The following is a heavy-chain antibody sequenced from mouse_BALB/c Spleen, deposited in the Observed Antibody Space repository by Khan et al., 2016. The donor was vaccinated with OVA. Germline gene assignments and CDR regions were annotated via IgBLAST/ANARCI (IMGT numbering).Heavy chain of an antibody. CDR3: VRERPYHKSDGWVAY. CDR1: GYTFTSYT. V-gene: IGHV1-4*01. J-gene: IGHJ3*01. D-gene: IGHD2-14*01. CDR2: INPSNDYP. Sequence: QIQLVQSRAELARPGASVKMSCKASGYTFTSYTIHWVRQRPGQAPEWIGHINPSNDYPNYNQNFKDKATLIVDQSSTIAYMQLSSLTSEESTVYYCVRERPYHKSDGWVAYWGQGTLVTVSA.